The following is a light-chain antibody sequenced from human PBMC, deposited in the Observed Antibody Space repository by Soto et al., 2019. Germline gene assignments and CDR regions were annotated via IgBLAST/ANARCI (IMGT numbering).Light chain of an antibody. CDR2: DDS. Sequence: SSALTQPPSVSGAPGQTARITCRGANIGGDSLHWYSRKPGQAALLAVYDDSDRRTGLPERFYGFCYAKSATPAISSVEAGDEDDYYCQVWDGSNDHYVFGTGTKVTVL. J-gene: IGLJ1*01. V-gene: IGLV3-21*02. CDR3: QVWDGSNDHYV. CDR1: NIGGDS.